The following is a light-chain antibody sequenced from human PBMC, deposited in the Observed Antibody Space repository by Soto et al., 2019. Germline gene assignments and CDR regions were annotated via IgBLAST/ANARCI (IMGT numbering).Light chain of an antibody. CDR3: QQYGGSPWS. Sequence: EVVMTQSPATLSVSPGERATLSCRASQSVSSNNLAWLRQKPGQAPRLLIYGASSRATDIPDRFSGSGSGTDFTLTISRLEPEDFAVYYCQQYGGSPWSFGQGTKVDIK. CDR2: GAS. J-gene: IGKJ1*01. V-gene: IGKV3-20*01. CDR1: QSVSSNN.